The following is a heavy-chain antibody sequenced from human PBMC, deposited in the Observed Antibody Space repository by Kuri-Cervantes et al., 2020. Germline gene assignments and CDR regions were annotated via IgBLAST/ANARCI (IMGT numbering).Heavy chain of an antibody. D-gene: IGHD6-6*01. CDR2: ISAYNGNT. Sequence: ASVKVSCKASGYTFTSYGISWVRQAPGQGLEWMGWISAYNGNTNYAQKLQGRVTMTTDTSTSTAYMELSSLRSEDTAVYYCAREAAFGSSSWFDPWGQGTLVTVSS. CDR3: AREAAFGSSSWFDP. V-gene: IGHV1-18*01. CDR1: GYTFTSYG. J-gene: IGHJ5*02.